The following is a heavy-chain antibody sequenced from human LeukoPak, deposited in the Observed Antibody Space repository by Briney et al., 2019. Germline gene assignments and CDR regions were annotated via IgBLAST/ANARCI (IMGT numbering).Heavy chain of an antibody. CDR3: TTDRSGCYPYYFDY. CDR2: IKSKTDGGTT. J-gene: IGHJ4*02. Sequence: GGSLRLSCAASGFSFSNYAMSWVRQAPGKGREWVGRIKSKTDGGTTDYAAPVKGRFTISRDDSKNTLYLQMNSLKTEDTAVYYCTTDRSGCYPYYFDYWGQGTLVTVSS. CDR1: GFSFSNYA. D-gene: IGHD6-19*01. V-gene: IGHV3-15*01.